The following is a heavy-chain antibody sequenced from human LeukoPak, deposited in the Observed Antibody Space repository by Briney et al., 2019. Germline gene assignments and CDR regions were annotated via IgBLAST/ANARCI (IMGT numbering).Heavy chain of an antibody. CDR2: ISYDGGQI. Sequence: GGSLRLSCAASGFTFSEYAVHWVRQAPGKGLEWVTFISYDGGQIYYADSVKGRFTISRDNSKNTLYLQMNSLRSEDTAVYYCAADSSRDYFDYWGQGTLVTVSS. J-gene: IGHJ4*02. CDR1: GFTFSEYA. CDR3: AADSSRDYFDY. V-gene: IGHV3-30*04. D-gene: IGHD3-22*01.